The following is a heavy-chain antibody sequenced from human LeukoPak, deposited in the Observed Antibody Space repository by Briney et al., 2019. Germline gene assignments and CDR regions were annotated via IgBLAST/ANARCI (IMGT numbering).Heavy chain of an antibody. CDR1: GFTFNTYS. CDR3: LRGDRRDY. Sequence: GGSLRLSCEASGFTFNTYSMNWARQAPRKGLEWVSSIDSSGGYMFYADSVKGRFIISRDNDKDSLYLQMNSLRVEDTAVYYCLRGDRRDYWGQGTLVTVSS. CDR2: IDSSGGYM. J-gene: IGHJ4*02. V-gene: IGHV3-21*06.